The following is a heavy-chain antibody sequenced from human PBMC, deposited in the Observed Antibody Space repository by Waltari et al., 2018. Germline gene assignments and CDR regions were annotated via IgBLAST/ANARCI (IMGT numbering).Heavy chain of an antibody. D-gene: IGHD4-17*01. Sequence: QVQLQESGPGLGKPSETLSLTCSVSGGAISSPYWRWIRQPPGKGLEWIGYIYYSGSTNYNPSLKSRVTISVDTSKNQFSLKLSSVTAADTAVYYCARVRAVTTTAFDYWGQGTLVTVSS. CDR1: GGAISSPY. CDR2: IYYSGST. CDR3: ARVRAVTTTAFDY. J-gene: IGHJ4*02. V-gene: IGHV4-59*11.